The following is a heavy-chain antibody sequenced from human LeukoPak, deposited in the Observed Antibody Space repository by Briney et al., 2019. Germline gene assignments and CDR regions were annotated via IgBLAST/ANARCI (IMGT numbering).Heavy chain of an antibody. CDR3: ARDANYDFWSGPLDY. Sequence: PPETLSLTCTVSGGSISSSSYYWGWIRQPPGKGLEWIGSIYYSGSTYYNPSLKSRVTISVDTSKNQFSLKLSSVTAADTAVYYCARDANYDFWSGPLDYWGQGTLVTVSS. CDR2: IYYSGST. J-gene: IGHJ4*02. D-gene: IGHD3-3*01. V-gene: IGHV4-39*07. CDR1: GGSISSSSYY.